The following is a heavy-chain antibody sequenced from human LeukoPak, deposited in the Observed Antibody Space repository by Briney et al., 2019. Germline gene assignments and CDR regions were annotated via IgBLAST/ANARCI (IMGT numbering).Heavy chain of an antibody. J-gene: IGHJ6*02. CDR2: IKRDGSEV. CDR3: ARGGGYGVDV. CDR1: GXTFTDFW. Sequence: GGSLRLSCAASGXTFTDFWMRWVRQAPGKGLEWVDNIKRDGSEVYYVDSVKGRFTISRDNAKNSLYLQMNSLRAEDTAVYYCARGGGYGVDVWGQGTTVTVSS. D-gene: IGHD3-16*01. V-gene: IGHV3-7*02.